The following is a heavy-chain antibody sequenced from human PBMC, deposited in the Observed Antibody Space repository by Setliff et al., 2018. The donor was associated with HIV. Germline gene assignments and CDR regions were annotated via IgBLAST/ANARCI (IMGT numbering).Heavy chain of an antibody. V-gene: IGHV1-2*02. Sequence: GASVKVSCKASGFTFSDYYMHWVRQAPGQGLEWMGWVRPYNADKNYAQKFQGRVTMTSDTSISTAYLELSGLTSDGTAIYYCARDRAYCSSGSCYRPLVYYFYYMDVWGTGTTVTVSS. CDR3: ARDRAYCSSGSCYRPLVYYFYYMDV. J-gene: IGHJ6*03. CDR2: VRPYNADK. D-gene: IGHD2-15*01. CDR1: GFTFSDYY.